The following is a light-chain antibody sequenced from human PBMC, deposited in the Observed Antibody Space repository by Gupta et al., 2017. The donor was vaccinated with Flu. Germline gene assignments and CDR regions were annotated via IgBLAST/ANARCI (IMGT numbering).Light chain of an antibody. Sequence: QSALTQPSSASGSPGQSVTISCTGTSSDVGGYNYVSWYQHHPGKAPKLMIYEVTKRPSGVPDRFSGSKSGNTASLTVSGLQAEDEADYYCSSYAGRNNLIFGGGTKLTVL. J-gene: IGLJ2*01. CDR3: SSYAGRNNLI. V-gene: IGLV2-8*01. CDR1: SSDVGGYNY. CDR2: EVT.